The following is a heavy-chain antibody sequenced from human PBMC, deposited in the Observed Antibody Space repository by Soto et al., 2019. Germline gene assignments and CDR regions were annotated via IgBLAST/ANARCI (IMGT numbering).Heavy chain of an antibody. D-gene: IGHD2-15*01. CDR1: GFTFSSYA. V-gene: IGHV3-23*01. CDR2: VSIGGST. J-gene: IGHJ4*02. CDR3: AKRRGAGGHFDY. Sequence: GSLRLSCAASGFTFSSYAMGWVRQGPGKGLEWVAVVSIGGSTHYADSVGGRFTISRDNSKNTLSLQMNSLTAEDTAAYFCAKRRGAGGHFDYWGQGALVTVSS.